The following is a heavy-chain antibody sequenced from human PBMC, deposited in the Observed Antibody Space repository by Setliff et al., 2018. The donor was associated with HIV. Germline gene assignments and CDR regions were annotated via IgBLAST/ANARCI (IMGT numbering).Heavy chain of an antibody. V-gene: IGHV4-34*01. J-gene: IGHJ6*03. CDR2: INHSGST. CDR3: ARGTAYYNFWSGYSQDYYYYVDV. Sequence: PSETLSLTCAVYGGSFSGYYWSWIRQSPGKGLEWIGEINHSGSTKYNPSLKSRVTISVDTSKNQFSLKLSSVTAADTAVYYCARGTAYYNFWSGYSQDYYYYVDVWGKGTTVTVSS. D-gene: IGHD3-3*01. CDR1: GGSFSGYY.